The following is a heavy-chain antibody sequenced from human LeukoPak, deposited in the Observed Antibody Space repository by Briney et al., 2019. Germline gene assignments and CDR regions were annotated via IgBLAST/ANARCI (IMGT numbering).Heavy chain of an antibody. J-gene: IGHJ5*02. CDR3: AASMAGFNWFDP. Sequence: GGSLRLSCAASASTFSSNWMHWVRQAPGKGLVWVSRISKDGSSTNYADSVKGRFTISRDNAKNTLYLQMSSLTDEDTAVYYCAASMAGFNWFDPWGQGTLVTVSS. V-gene: IGHV3-74*01. D-gene: IGHD6-19*01. CDR2: ISKDGSST. CDR1: ASTFSSNW.